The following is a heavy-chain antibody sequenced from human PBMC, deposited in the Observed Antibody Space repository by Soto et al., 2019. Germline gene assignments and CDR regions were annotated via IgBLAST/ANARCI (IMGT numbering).Heavy chain of an antibody. D-gene: IGHD6-13*01. CDR2: MNPNSGNT. V-gene: IGHV1-8*01. J-gene: IGHJ5*02. CDR1: GYTFTSYD. CDR3: ARGVEFYSSSWNWFDP. Sequence: ASVKVSCNASGYTFTSYDINWVRQATGQGLEWMGWMNPNSGNTGYAQKFQGRVTMTRNTSISTAYMELSSLRSEDTAVYYCARGVEFYSSSWNWFDPWGQGTPVTVSS.